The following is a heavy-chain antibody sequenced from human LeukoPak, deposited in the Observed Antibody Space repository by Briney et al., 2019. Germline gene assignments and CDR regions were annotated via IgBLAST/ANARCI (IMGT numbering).Heavy chain of an antibody. D-gene: IGHD1-26*01. J-gene: IGHJ3*02. Sequence: SQTLSLTCTVSGGSVSSGSYYWSWIRQPPGKGLEWIGYIYYSGSTNYNPSLKSRVTISVDTSKNQFSLKLSSVTAADTAVYYCARDSGSYSDAFDIWGQGTMVTVSS. CDR2: IYYSGST. CDR3: ARDSGSYSDAFDI. V-gene: IGHV4-61*01. CDR1: GGSVSSGSYY.